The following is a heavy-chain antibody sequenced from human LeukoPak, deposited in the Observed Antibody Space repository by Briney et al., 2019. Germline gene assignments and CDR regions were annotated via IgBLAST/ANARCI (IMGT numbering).Heavy chain of an antibody. J-gene: IGHJ4*02. CDR3: AGTEVATISAFDY. D-gene: IGHD5-12*01. Sequence: SETLSLTCTVSGGSISSYYWSWIRQPPGKGLKWIGYIYTSGSTNYNPSLKSRVTISVDTSKNQFSLKLSSVTAADTAVYYCAGTEVATISAFDYWGQGTLVTVSS. CDR2: IYTSGST. V-gene: IGHV4-4*09. CDR1: GGSISSYY.